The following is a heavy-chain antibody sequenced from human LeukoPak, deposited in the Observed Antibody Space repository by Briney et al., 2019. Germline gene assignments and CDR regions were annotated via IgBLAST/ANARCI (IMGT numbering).Heavy chain of an antibody. CDR1: GSFSDHS. V-gene: IGHV4-34*01. Sequence: SETLSLTCAVYGSFSDHSWSWVRQPPGKGLEWIGEIDEKRRTSYSPSLTSRVTMSVDMSKNQFSLKLSSVTAADTAVYFCARHGGPYTWYPYYYYYMDVWGKGTSVTVSS. J-gene: IGHJ6*03. CDR2: IDEKRRT. CDR3: ARHGGPYTWYPYYYYYMDV. D-gene: IGHD6-13*01.